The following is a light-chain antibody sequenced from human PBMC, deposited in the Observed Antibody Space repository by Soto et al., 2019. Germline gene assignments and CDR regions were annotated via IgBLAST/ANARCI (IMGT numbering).Light chain of an antibody. J-gene: IGKJ3*01. CDR3: QESHSTDFT. CDR1: QSISSY. CDR2: AAS. Sequence: DIQMTQSPSSLSASVGDRVTITCRASQSISSYLNWYQQKPGKAPKLLIYAASSLQSGVPSRVSGRGSGTDFTLTISSLQPEDFATYYCQESHSTDFTFGPGTKVDIK. V-gene: IGKV1-39*01.